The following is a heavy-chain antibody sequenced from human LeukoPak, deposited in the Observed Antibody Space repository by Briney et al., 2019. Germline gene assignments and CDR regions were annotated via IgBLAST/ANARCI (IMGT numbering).Heavy chain of an antibody. CDR1: GFTFTSYA. CDR3: AKDGAGATADASDI. Sequence: PGGSLRLSCVASGFTFTSYAMSWVRQAPGKGLEWVSSINGGGSTTYHADSVKGRFTISRDNSKNTLYLQMNSLRAEDTAVYYCAKDGAGATADASDIWGQGTMVTVSS. CDR2: INGGGSTT. V-gene: IGHV3-23*01. D-gene: IGHD3-10*01. J-gene: IGHJ3*02.